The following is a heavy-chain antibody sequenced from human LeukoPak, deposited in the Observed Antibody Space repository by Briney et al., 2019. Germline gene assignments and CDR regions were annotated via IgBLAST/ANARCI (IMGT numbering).Heavy chain of an antibody. J-gene: IGHJ5*02. CDR2: INPNSGGT. D-gene: IGHD2-2*02. CDR1: GYTFTGYY. Sequence: ASVKVSCKASGYTFTGYYMHWVRQAPGQGLEWMGRINPNSGGTNYAQKFQGRVTMTRDTSISTAYMELSRLRSDDTAVYYCARGLDCSSTSCYISEWFDPWGQGTLVTVSS. V-gene: IGHV1-2*06. CDR3: ARGLDCSSTSCYISEWFDP.